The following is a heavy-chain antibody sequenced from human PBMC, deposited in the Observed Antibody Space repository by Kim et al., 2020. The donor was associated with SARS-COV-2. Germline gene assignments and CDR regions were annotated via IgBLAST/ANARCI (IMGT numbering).Heavy chain of an antibody. CDR3: AKREGISGWLD. J-gene: IGHJ4*02. CDR1: GFVFSSFA. V-gene: IGHV3-23*01. D-gene: IGHD6-19*01. Sequence: GGSLRLSCSSSGFVFSSFAMSWVRQAPGKGLEWVSSISGSGGVTHYADSVKGRFTISRDNSKNTLYLQMNSLRAEDTAIYYCAKREGISGWLDWGQGTLVSVSS. CDR2: ISGSGGVT.